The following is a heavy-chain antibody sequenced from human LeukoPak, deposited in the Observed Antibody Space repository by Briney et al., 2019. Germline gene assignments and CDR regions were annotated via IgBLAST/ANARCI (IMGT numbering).Heavy chain of an antibody. CDR3: AREFVAVAGTRYFQH. CDR2: INPNSGGT. Sequence: GASVEVSCKASGYTFTGYYMHWVRQAPGQGLEWMGWINPNSGGTNYAQKFQGRVTMTRDTSISTAYMELSRLRSDDTAVYYCAREFVAVAGTRYFQHWGQGTLVTVSS. D-gene: IGHD6-19*01. CDR1: GYTFTGYY. J-gene: IGHJ1*01. V-gene: IGHV1-2*02.